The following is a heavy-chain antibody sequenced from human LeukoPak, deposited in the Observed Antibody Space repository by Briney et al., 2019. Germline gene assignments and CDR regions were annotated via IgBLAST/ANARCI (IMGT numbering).Heavy chain of an antibody. CDR3: ATDYSSYYGMDV. D-gene: IGHD4-11*01. CDR1: GYTFTSYA. CDR2: INAGNGNT. V-gene: IGHV1-3*01. Sequence: ASVKVSCKASGYTFTSYAMHWVRQAPGQRLEWMGWINAGNGNTKYSQKFQGRVTITRDTSASTAYMELSSLRSEDTAVYYCATDYSSYYGMDVWGQGTTVTVSS. J-gene: IGHJ6*02.